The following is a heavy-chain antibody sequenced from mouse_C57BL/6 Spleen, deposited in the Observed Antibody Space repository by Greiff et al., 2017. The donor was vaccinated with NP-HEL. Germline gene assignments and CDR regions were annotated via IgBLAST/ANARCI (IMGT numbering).Heavy chain of an antibody. CDR2: IYPSDSET. D-gene: IGHD4-1*01. Sequence: QVQLQQPGAELVRPGSSVKLSCKASGYTFTSYWMDWVKQRPGQGLEWIGNIYPSDSETHYNQKFKDKATLTVDKSSSTVYMELSRLTSEDSAVYFCARHEDGRTGTYYFDYWGQGTTLTVSS. J-gene: IGHJ2*01. CDR3: ARHEDGRTGTYYFDY. V-gene: IGHV1-61*01. CDR1: GYTFTSYW.